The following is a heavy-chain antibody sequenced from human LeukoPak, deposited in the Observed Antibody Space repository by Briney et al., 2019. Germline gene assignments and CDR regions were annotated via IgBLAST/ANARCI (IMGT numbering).Heavy chain of an antibody. Sequence: PGGSLRLSCSASGFAVSSSYMTWVRQAPGKGLEWVAVISYDGSTEYYADSVKGRFTISRDNSKNTLYLQMNSLRTEDTAVYYCARAGEDYDSSGYYGYWGQGTLVTVSS. CDR3: ARAGEDYDSSGYYGY. J-gene: IGHJ4*02. V-gene: IGHV3-30*19. D-gene: IGHD3-22*01. CDR1: GFAVSSSY. CDR2: ISYDGSTE.